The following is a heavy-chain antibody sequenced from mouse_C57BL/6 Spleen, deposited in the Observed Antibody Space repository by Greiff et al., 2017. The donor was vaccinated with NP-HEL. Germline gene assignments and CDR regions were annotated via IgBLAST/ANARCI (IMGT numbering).Heavy chain of an antibody. CDR3: ARQAQVSFAY. D-gene: IGHD3-2*02. J-gene: IGHJ3*01. CDR2: IDPSDSYT. V-gene: IGHV1-50*01. Sequence: QVQLQQPGAELVKPGASVKLSCKASGYTFTSYWMQWVKQRPGQGLEWIGEIDPSDSYTNYNQKFKGKATLTVDTSSSTAYMQLSSLTSEDSAVYYCARQAQVSFAYWGQGTLVTVSA. CDR1: GYTFTSYW.